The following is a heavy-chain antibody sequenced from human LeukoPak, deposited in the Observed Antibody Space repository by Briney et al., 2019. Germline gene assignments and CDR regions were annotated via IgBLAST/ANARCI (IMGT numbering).Heavy chain of an antibody. Sequence: PGGSLRLSCAASGFTFRSYAMSWVRQAPGKGLEWVSAIIGSGVSTYYADSVKGRFTISRDNSKNTVYLQMNSLRAEDTAVYYCANDGTWIQLWFEFWGQGTLVTVSS. J-gene: IGHJ4*02. CDR3: ANDGTWIQLWFEF. D-gene: IGHD5-18*01. CDR1: GFTFRSYA. CDR2: IIGSGVST. V-gene: IGHV3-23*01.